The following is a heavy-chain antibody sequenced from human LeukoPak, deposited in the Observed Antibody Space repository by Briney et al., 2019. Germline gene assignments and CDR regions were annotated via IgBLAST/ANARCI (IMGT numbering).Heavy chain of an antibody. CDR2: IYYSRST. Sequence: PSETLSLTCTVSGGSISSYYWSWIRQPPGKGLEWIGYIYYSRSTNYNPSLKSRVTISVDTSKNQFSLKLSSVTAADTAVYYCARVGGSFNAFDIWGQGTMVTVSS. D-gene: IGHD3-16*01. CDR1: GGSISSYY. J-gene: IGHJ3*02. V-gene: IGHV4-59*01. CDR3: ARVGGSFNAFDI.